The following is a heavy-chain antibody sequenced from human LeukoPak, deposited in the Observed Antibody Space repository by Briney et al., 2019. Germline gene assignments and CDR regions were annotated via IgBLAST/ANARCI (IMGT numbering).Heavy chain of an antibody. CDR1: GYTFTGYY. D-gene: IGHD3-9*01. Sequence: GASVKVSCKASGYTFTGYYMHWVRQAPGQGLEWMGWINPNSGGTNYAQKFQGRVTMTRDTSISTAYMELSRLRSDDTAVYYCARVAYDILTGYGPADYWGQGTLVTVSS. CDR2: INPNSGGT. CDR3: ARVAYDILTGYGPADY. J-gene: IGHJ4*02. V-gene: IGHV1-2*02.